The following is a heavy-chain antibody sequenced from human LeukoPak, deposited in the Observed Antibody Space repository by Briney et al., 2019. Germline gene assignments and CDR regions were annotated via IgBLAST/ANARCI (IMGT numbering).Heavy chain of an antibody. J-gene: IGHJ3*02. D-gene: IGHD2/OR15-2a*01. CDR1: SDSISRGGYY. CDR2: IYHSGST. Sequence: SETLSLTCTVSSDSISRGGYYWSWIRQPPGKGLEWIGYIYHSGSTYYNPSLKSRVTISIDRSKNQFSLKLRSVTAADTAVYFCARDLSGHFIYDAFDIWGQGTMVTVSS. V-gene: IGHV4-30-2*01. CDR3: ARDLSGHFIYDAFDI.